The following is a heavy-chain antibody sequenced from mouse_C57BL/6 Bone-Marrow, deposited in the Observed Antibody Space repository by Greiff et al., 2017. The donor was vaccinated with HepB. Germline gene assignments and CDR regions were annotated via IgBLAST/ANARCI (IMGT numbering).Heavy chain of an antibody. Sequence: VQLQQPGAELVKPGASVKMSCKASGYTFTSYWITWVKQRPGQGLEWIGDIYPGSGSTNYNEKFKSKATLTVDTSSSTAYMQLSSLTSEDSAVYYWARRGAYDYDEGYAMDYWGQGTSVTVSS. D-gene: IGHD2-4*01. CDR1: GYTFTSYW. J-gene: IGHJ4*01. CDR2: IYPGSGST. V-gene: IGHV1-55*01. CDR3: ARRGAYDYDEGYAMDY.